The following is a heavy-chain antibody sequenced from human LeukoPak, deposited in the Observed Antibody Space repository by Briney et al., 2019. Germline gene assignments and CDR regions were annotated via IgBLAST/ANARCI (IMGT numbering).Heavy chain of an antibody. J-gene: IGHJ1*01. CDR3: AETMYFYYSSGYYYFQH. Sequence: GGSLRLSCAATGFTFSSYAMSWVRQAPGKGLEWVSTISGSGGSTDYSDSVKGRLTISRDNSKNTLYLQMNSLRVEDTAVYYCAETMYFYYSSGYYYFQHWGQGTLVTVSS. V-gene: IGHV3-23*01. CDR1: GFTFSSYA. CDR2: ISGSGGST. D-gene: IGHD3-22*01.